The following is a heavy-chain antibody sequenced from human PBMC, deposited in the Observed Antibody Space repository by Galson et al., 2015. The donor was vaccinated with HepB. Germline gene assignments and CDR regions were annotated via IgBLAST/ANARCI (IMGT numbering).Heavy chain of an antibody. Sequence: QSGAEVKKPGESLRISCKGSGYSFTSYWISWVRQMPGKGLEWMGRIDPSDSYTNYSPSFQGHVTISADKSISTAYLQWSSLKASDTAMYYCARHSNYYDSSGYYDAFDIWGQGTMVTVSP. J-gene: IGHJ3*02. CDR2: IDPSDSYT. D-gene: IGHD3-22*01. V-gene: IGHV5-10-1*01. CDR1: GYSFTSYW. CDR3: ARHSNYYDSSGYYDAFDI.